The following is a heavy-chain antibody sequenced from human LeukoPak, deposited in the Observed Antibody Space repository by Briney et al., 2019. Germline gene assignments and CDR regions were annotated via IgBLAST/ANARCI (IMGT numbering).Heavy chain of an antibody. CDR3: ARDRAGGAYHYDSSGYYY. Sequence: GGSLRLSCAASGLTFSDYSMNWVRQAPGKGLEWVSYISSSTSTIYYADSVRGRFTISRDNAKNSLYLQMNSLRAEDTAVYYCARDRAGGAYHYDSSGYYYWGQGTLVTVSS. CDR1: GLTFSDYS. J-gene: IGHJ4*02. V-gene: IGHV3-48*01. CDR2: ISSSTSTI. D-gene: IGHD3-22*01.